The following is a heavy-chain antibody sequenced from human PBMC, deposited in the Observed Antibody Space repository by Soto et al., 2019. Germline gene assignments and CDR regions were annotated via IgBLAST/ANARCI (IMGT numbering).Heavy chain of an antibody. J-gene: IGHJ4*02. CDR2: ISAYNGNT. CDR3: ARVPHIRGQLAPFDY. V-gene: IGHV1-18*01. D-gene: IGHD6-6*01. Sequence: QVQLVQSGAEVKKPGASVKVSCKASGYTFTSYGISWVRQAPGQGLEWMGWISAYNGNTNYAQKLLGRVTMTTDTSTSTAYMELRSLRSDDTAMYYCARVPHIRGQLAPFDYWGQGTLVTVSS. CDR1: GYTFTSYG.